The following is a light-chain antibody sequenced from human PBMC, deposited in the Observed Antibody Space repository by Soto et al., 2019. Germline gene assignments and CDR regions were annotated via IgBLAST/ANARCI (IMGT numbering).Light chain of an antibody. J-gene: IGKJ5*01. V-gene: IGKV1-39*01. Sequence: DIQMTQSPSSLSASVGDRVTITCRASQSIGVYLNWYQQKPGNVPKVLIYAASNLQTGVPSRFSGSGSVTDLTLTINSLQPEDFATYSCQQSYSTPITFGQGTQLEIK. CDR2: AAS. CDR3: QQSYSTPIT. CDR1: QSIGVY.